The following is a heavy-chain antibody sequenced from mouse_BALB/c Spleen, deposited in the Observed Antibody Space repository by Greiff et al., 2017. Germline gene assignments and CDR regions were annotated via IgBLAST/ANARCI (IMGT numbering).Heavy chain of an antibody. V-gene: IGHV1-87*01. Sequence: VQLKESGAELARPGASVKLSCKASGYTFTSYWMQWVKQRPGQGLEWIGAIYPGDGDTRYTQKFKGKATLTADKSSSTAYMQLSSLASEDSAVYYCARSLTTAPYYYAMDYWGQGTSVTVSS. D-gene: IGHD1-2*01. CDR3: ARSLTTAPYYYAMDY. CDR2: IYPGDGDT. J-gene: IGHJ4*01. CDR1: GYTFTSYW.